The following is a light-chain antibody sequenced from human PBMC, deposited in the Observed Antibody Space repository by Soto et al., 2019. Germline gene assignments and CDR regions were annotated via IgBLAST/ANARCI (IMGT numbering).Light chain of an antibody. CDR3: QTWGTGIQV. J-gene: IGLJ3*02. Sequence: QLVLTQSPSASASLGASVKLTCTLNSGHSNYAIAWHQQQPEKGPRYLMKLNSDGSHNKGDGIPDRFSGSSSGAERYLTISSLQSEDEADYYCQTWGTGIQVFGGGTKLTVL. V-gene: IGLV4-69*01. CDR1: SGHSNYA. CDR2: LNSDGSH.